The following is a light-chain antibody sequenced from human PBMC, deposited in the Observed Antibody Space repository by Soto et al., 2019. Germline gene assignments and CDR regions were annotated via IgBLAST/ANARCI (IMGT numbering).Light chain of an antibody. CDR1: SSNIGAGYD. J-gene: IGLJ3*02. CDR3: QSYDRSLSGSV. Sequence: QPVLTQPPSVSGAPGQRVTISCTGNSSNIGAGYDVHWYQQLPGKAPKLLIFGNSHRPSGVPDRFFGSKSGTSVSLAITGLQAEDEADYYCQSYDRSLSGSVFGGGTKLTVL. V-gene: IGLV1-40*01. CDR2: GNS.